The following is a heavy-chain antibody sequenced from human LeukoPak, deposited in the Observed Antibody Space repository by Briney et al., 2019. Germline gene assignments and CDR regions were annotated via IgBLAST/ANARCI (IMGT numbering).Heavy chain of an antibody. D-gene: IGHD3-3*01. CDR1: GFTFSSYG. CDR2: ISYDGSNK. J-gene: IGHJ6*02. V-gene: IGHV3-30*18. Sequence: GRSLRLSCAASGFTFSSYGMHWVRQAPGKGLEWVAVISYDGSNKYYADSVKGRFTISRDNSKNTLYLQMNSLRAEDTAVYYCANTFLGVVEYYYGMDVWGQGTTVTVSS. CDR3: ANTFLGVVEYYYGMDV.